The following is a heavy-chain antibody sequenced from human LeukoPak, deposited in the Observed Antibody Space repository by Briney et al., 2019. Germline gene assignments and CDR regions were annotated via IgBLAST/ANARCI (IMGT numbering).Heavy chain of an antibody. V-gene: IGHV4-4*02. Sequence: SETLSLTCAVSGGSISSSNWWSWVRQPPGKGLEWIGEIYHSGSTNYNPSLKSRVTISVDKSKNQFSLKLSSVTAADTAVYYCASVGGGYNWNGMEEDNWFDPWGQGTLVTVSS. J-gene: IGHJ5*02. CDR1: GGSISSSNW. D-gene: IGHD1-20*01. CDR2: IYHSGST. CDR3: ASVGGGYNWNGMEEDNWFDP.